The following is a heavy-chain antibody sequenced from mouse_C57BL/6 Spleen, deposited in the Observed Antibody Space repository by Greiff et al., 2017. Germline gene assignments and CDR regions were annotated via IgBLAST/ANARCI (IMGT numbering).Heavy chain of an antibody. Sequence: EVMLVESGPELVKPGASVKMSCKASGYTFTDYNMHWVKQSHGKSLEWIGYINPNNGGTSYNQKFKGKATLTVNKSSSTAYMELRSLTSEDSAVYYCAREGTVYFDYWGQGTTLTVSS. CDR2: INPNNGGT. J-gene: IGHJ2*01. D-gene: IGHD4-1*01. CDR3: AREGTVYFDY. V-gene: IGHV1-22*01. CDR1: GYTFTDYN.